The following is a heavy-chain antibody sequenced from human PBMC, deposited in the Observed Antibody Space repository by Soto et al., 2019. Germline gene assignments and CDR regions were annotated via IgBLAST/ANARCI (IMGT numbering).Heavy chain of an antibody. V-gene: IGHV1-8*01. CDR2: MNPNSGNT. Sequence: QVQLVQSGAEVKKPGASVKVSCKASGYTFTSYDINWVRQATGQGLEWMGWMNPNSGNTGYAQKFQGRVTMTRNTSISTAYMELSSLRSEDTAVYYCARPHYDYIWGSYRSHFDYWGQGTLVTVSS. CDR3: ARPHYDYIWGSYRSHFDY. D-gene: IGHD3-16*02. J-gene: IGHJ4*02. CDR1: GYTFTSYD.